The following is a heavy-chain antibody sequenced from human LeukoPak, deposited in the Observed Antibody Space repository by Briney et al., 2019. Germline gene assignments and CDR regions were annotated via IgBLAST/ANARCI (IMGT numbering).Heavy chain of an antibody. CDR3: ARVGAVAVPFDY. V-gene: IGHV4-61*01. J-gene: IGHJ4*02. D-gene: IGHD6-19*01. CDR1: GGSVSSGSYS. Sequence: SETLSLTCTVSGGSVSSGSYSWSWIRQPPGKGLEWIAYIYYSGSTNYNPSLKSRVTISVDTSKNQFSLKVSSVTAADTAVYYCARVGAVAVPFDYWGQGTLVTVSS. CDR2: IYYSGST.